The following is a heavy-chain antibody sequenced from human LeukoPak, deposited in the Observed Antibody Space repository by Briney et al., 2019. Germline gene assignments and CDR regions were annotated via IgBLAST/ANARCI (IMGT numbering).Heavy chain of an antibody. J-gene: IGHJ3*02. CDR2: INYSGST. Sequence: SETLSLTCAVYGGSFSGYYWSWIRQPPGKGLEWIGEINYSGSTNYNPSLKSRVTISVDTSKNQFSLKLSSVTAADTAVYYCARGGMVRYFDWLRAFDIWGQGTMVTVSS. CDR3: ARGGMVRYFDWLRAFDI. CDR1: GGSFSGYY. V-gene: IGHV4-34*01. D-gene: IGHD3-9*01.